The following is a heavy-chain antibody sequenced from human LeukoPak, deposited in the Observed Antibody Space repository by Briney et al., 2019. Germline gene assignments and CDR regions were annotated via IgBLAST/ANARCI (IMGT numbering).Heavy chain of an antibody. CDR3: ARACQPLGGLSFPDY. D-gene: IGHD3-16*02. Sequence: GASVKVSCKASGYTFTSYAMNWVRQAPGQGLEWMGWINPNTRNPTYAQAFTGRFVFSLDTSVSTAYLQISSLKAEDTAVYYCARACQPLGGLSFPDYWGQGTLVTVSS. CDR2: INPNTRNP. V-gene: IGHV7-4-1*02. CDR1: GYTFTSYA. J-gene: IGHJ4*02.